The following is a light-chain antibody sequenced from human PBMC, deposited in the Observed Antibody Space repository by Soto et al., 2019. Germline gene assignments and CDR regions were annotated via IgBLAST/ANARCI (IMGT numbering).Light chain of an antibody. V-gene: IGLV2-14*01. CDR1: SSDVGAYNY. CDR3: SSYTTFSTLV. CDR2: EVS. J-gene: IGLJ2*01. Sequence: QSVLTQPASVSGSLGQSITISCTGASSDVGAYNYVSWYQQHPGKVPKLMIYEVSNRPSGVSNRFSGSKSGNTASLTISGLQAEDEADYYCSSYTTFSTLVFGGGPKVTVL.